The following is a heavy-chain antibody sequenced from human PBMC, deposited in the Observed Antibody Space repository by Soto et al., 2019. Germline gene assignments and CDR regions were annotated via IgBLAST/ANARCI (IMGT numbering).Heavy chain of an antibody. D-gene: IGHD1-26*01. Sequence: EVQLVESGGGLVKPGGSLRLSCAASGFTFSSYSMNWVRQAPGKGLEWVSSISSSSSYIYYADSVKGRFTISRDNAKNSLYLQRNGLRAYDTAVYYCASLPSSEAGHNFDYWGQGTLVTVSS. V-gene: IGHV3-21*01. CDR1: GFTFSSYS. CDR2: ISSSSSYI. CDR3: ASLPSSEAGHNFDY. J-gene: IGHJ4*02.